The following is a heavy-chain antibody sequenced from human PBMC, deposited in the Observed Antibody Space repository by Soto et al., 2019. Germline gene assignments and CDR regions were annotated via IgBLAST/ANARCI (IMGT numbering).Heavy chain of an antibody. Sequence: QVQLVQSGAEVKKPGASVKVSFKASGYTFTNSGFSWVRQAPGQGLEWVGWIRVNNGDTHYAQKLQGRVTMTKDTSTSTAFMELRSLIYDDTAVYDCARDLCYSDFDVHDWGQGTLITVSS. CDR1: GYTFTNSG. J-gene: IGHJ4*02. CDR2: IRVNNGDT. V-gene: IGHV1-18*01. CDR3: ARDLCYSDFDVHD. D-gene: IGHD4-17*01.